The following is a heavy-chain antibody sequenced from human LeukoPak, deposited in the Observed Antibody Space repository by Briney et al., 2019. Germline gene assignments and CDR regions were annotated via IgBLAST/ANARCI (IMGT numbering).Heavy chain of an antibody. Sequence: GRSLRLSCAASGFTFSNYAIHWVRQAPGKGREGVAGISHRGSNEKYADPVKGRFTISRDNSKNTLYVQMNSLRAEDTAVYYCAREGDYVFDYWGQGAVVTVSS. V-gene: IGHV3-30*03. D-gene: IGHD4-17*01. CDR3: AREGDYVFDY. CDR2: ISHRGSNE. CDR1: GFTFSNYA. J-gene: IGHJ4*02.